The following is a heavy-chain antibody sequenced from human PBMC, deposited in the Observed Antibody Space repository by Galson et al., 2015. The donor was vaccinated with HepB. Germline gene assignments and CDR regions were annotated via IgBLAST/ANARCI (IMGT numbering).Heavy chain of an antibody. Sequence: SLRLSCAAPGFTFSSYGMHWVRQAPGKGLEWVAVISYDGSNKYYADSVKGRFTISRDNSKNTLYLQMNSLRAEDTAVCYCAKVRVRIAARSVPFYYYYYYMDVWGKGTTVTVSS. CDR3: AKVRVRIAARSVPFYYYYYYMDV. CDR2: ISYDGSNK. V-gene: IGHV3-30*18. D-gene: IGHD6-6*01. J-gene: IGHJ6*03. CDR1: GFTFSSYG.